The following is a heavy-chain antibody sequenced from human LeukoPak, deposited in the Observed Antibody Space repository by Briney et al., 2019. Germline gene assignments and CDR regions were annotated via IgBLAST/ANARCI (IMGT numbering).Heavy chain of an antibody. CDR2: IDPSDSYT. CDR3: ARRRDGGYDEPPDY. CDR1: GHNFTSYW. D-gene: IGHD5-12*01. Sequence: GESLKISCKGSGHNFTSYWISGVRQMPGKGLEWMGRIDPSDSYTNYSPSFQGHVTISADKSISTAYLQWSSLKASDTAMYCCARRRDGGYDEPPDYWGQGTPVTVSS. V-gene: IGHV5-10-1*01. J-gene: IGHJ4*02.